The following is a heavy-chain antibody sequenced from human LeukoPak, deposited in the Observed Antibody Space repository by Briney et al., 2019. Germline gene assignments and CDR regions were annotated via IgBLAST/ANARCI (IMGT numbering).Heavy chain of an antibody. D-gene: IGHD3-10*01. CDR2: IYYSGST. Sequence: PSETLSLTCTVSGGSMTGYHWTWIRQPPGKGLELIGYIYYSGSTNYNPSLKSRVTISVDTSKNQFSLKLSSVTAADTAVYYCARGSGYYFFDYWGQGTLVTVSS. CDR1: GGSMTGYH. V-gene: IGHV4-59*01. J-gene: IGHJ4*02. CDR3: ARGSGYYFFDY.